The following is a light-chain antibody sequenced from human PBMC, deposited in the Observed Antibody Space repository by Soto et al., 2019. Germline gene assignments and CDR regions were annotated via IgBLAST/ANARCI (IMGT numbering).Light chain of an antibody. CDR1: QSVSSN. CDR3: QQYNNWPKT. CDR2: GAS. V-gene: IGKV3-15*01. J-gene: IGKJ1*01. Sequence: EIVMTQSPATLSVSPGERATLSCRASQSVSSNLAWYQQNPGQAPRLLIYGASTRAIGIPARFSGSGSGTEFTLTISSLQSEYFAVYYCQQYNNWPKTFGQGTKVEIK.